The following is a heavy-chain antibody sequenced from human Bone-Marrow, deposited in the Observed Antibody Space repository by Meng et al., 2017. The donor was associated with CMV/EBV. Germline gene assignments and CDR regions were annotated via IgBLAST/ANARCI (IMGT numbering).Heavy chain of an antibody. CDR2: IEEDGSEK. CDR1: GFTFSNFW. Sequence: GGSLRLSCATSGFTFSNFWMTWVRQAPGKGLEWVASIEEDGSEKYYVDSVKGRFTISRDNPNNSLYLQMNSLRAEDTALYYCVRGRITNHYWGQGTLVTVSS. CDR3: VRGRITNHY. D-gene: IGHD1-20*01. V-gene: IGHV3-7*01. J-gene: IGHJ4*02.